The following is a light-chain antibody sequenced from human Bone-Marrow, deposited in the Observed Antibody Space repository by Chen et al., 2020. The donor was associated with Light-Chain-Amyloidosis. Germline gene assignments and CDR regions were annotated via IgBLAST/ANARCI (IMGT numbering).Light chain of an antibody. Sequence: DIVLTQSPDSLAVSLGERDTINCKSSQSLLYTSNSKNYLAWYQQKPGHPPKLLTYGASNRGSGVPDRLPGSGYGADFTLTINSLQAEDVAVDYYQRYYSPPITFGQGTRLEIQ. V-gene: IGKV4-1*01. CDR3: QRYYSPPIT. J-gene: IGKJ5*01. CDR2: GAS. CDR1: QSLLYTSNSKNY.